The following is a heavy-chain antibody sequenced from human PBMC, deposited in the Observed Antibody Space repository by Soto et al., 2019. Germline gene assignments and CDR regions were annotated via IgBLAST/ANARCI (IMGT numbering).Heavy chain of an antibody. J-gene: IGHJ4*02. CDR1: GFIFDTYA. D-gene: IGHD1-26*01. CDR2: ISWNSGSK. Sequence: GGSLRLSXAASGFIFDTYAMHWVRQIPGKGLEWVSGISWNSGSKAYADSVKGRFTISRDNAKNSLYLQMNSLRAEDTALYYCAKDMVGYSGSYYFDYWGQGTPVTVSS. V-gene: IGHV3-9*01. CDR3: AKDMVGYSGSYYFDY.